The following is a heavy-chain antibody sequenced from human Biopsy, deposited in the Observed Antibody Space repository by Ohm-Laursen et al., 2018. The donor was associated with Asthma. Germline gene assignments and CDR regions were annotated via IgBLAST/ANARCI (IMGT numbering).Heavy chain of an antibody. V-gene: IGHV4-39*01. Sequence: GTLSLTCLVSADSISSNNFYWGWIRQPPGKGLEWIATISYTGSTYYNPSLKSRVTISVDTSKIQFSLKLSSVTAADTAVYYCARHSGNYYAQLNYWGQGTLVTVSS. CDR3: ARHSGNYYAQLNY. CDR1: ADSISSNNFY. J-gene: IGHJ4*02. D-gene: IGHD1-26*01. CDR2: ISYTGST.